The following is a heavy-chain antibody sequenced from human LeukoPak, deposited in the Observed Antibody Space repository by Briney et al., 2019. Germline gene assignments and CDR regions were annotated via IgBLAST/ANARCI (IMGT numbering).Heavy chain of an antibody. CDR2: INPNSGGT. Sequence: ASVKVSCKASGYTFTGYYMHWVRQAPGQGLEWMGWINPNSGGTNYAQKFQGRVTMTRGTSISSAYMELSRLRSDDTAVYCCAREELGYCSSTSCYPYFQHWGQGTLVTVSS. CDR1: GYTFTGYY. V-gene: IGHV1-2*02. J-gene: IGHJ1*01. CDR3: AREELGYCSSTSCYPYFQH. D-gene: IGHD2-2*01.